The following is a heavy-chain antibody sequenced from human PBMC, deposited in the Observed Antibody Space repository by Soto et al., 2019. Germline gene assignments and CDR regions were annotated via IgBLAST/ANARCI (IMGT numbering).Heavy chain of an antibody. J-gene: IGHJ6*02. CDR2: IYYSGST. CDR3: ASVNSRSWYSYYYYYGIDV. Sequence: KTSETLSLTCTVSGGSISSSSYYWGWIRQPPGRGLEWIGSIYYSGSTYYNPSLKSRVTISVDTSKNQFSLKLSSVTAADTAVYYCASVNSRSWYSYYYYYGIDVCGQGTKVTVYS. V-gene: IGHV4-39*01. CDR1: GGSISSSSYY. D-gene: IGHD6-13*01.